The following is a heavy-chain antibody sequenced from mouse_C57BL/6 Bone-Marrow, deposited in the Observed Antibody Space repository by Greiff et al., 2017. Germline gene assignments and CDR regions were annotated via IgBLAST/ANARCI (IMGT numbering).Heavy chain of an antibody. V-gene: IGHV1-18*01. CDR1: GYTFTDYN. Sequence: EVQLQQSGPELVKPGASVKIPCKASGYTFTDYNMDWVKQSHGKSLEWIGDINPNNGGTIYNQKFKGKATLPVDKSSSTAYMELRSLTSEDTAVYYCAREYYGSSFYWYFDVWGTGTTVTVSS. CDR2: INPNNGGT. CDR3: AREYYGSSFYWYFDV. J-gene: IGHJ1*03. D-gene: IGHD1-1*01.